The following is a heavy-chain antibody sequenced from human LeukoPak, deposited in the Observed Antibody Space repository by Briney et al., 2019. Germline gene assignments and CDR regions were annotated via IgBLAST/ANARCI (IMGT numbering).Heavy chain of an antibody. D-gene: IGHD6-13*01. CDR1: GYSISSGYY. CDR3: ARLYSSSCSKN. Sequence: SETLSLTCAVSGYSISSGYYWGWIRQPPGKGLEWIGGIYHSGSTYYNPSLKSRVTISVDTSKNQFSLKLSSVTAADTAVYYCARLYSSSCSKNWGQGTLVTVSS. CDR2: IYHSGST. J-gene: IGHJ4*02. V-gene: IGHV4-38-2*01.